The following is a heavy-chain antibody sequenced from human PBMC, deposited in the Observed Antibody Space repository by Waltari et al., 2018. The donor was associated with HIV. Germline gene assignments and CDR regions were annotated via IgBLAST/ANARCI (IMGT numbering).Heavy chain of an antibody. D-gene: IGHD3-10*01. CDR3: APGRGWFDP. J-gene: IGHJ5*02. Sequence: EVQLVESGGGLVQPGGSLRLSCAAYGFNFSRYCTHWFRQGPGKGPVWFARINSDGSSTNYADSVKGRFTISRDNAKNTLYLQMNSLRVEDTAVYYCAPGRGWFDPWGQGTLVTVSS. V-gene: IGHV3-74*01. CDR1: GFNFSRYC. CDR2: INSDGSST.